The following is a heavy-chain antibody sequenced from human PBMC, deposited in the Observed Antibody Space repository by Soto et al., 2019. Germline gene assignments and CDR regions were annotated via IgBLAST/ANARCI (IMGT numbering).Heavy chain of an antibody. J-gene: IGHJ6*02. CDR1: GSSFSSYC. V-gene: IGHV3-30*18. D-gene: IGHD5-18*01. Sequence: CLRLSCAACGSSFSSYCIHWVRPAPGKGLEWVALISSDVVNKYYADSVKGRFTISRDNFKNTLYLQMNSLRADDTALYYCPKERYGQSWLEDYGMDVWGQGTTVTVSS. CDR3: PKERYGQSWLEDYGMDV. CDR2: ISSDVVNK.